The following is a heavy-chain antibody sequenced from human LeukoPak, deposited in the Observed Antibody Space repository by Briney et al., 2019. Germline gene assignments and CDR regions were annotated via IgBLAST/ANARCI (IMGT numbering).Heavy chain of an antibody. J-gene: IGHJ4*02. CDR3: ARDGYGDYGSDY. CDR2: IIPIFGTA. D-gene: IGHD4-17*01. V-gene: IGHV1-69*01. CDR1: GGTFSSYA. Sequence: SVKVSCKASGGTFSSYAISWVRQAPGQGLEWMGGIIPIFGTANYAQKFQGRVTNTADESTSTAYMELSSLRSEDTAVYYCARDGYGDYGSDYWGQGTLVTVSS.